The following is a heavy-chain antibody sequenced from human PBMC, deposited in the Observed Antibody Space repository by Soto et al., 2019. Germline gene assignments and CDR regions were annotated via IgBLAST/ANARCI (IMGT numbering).Heavy chain of an antibody. Sequence: VQLVESGGGVVQPGGSLRLSCAASGFTFSSYGMHWVRQGPGEGLEWVAVISCDGNNKYYAYSGKGRFTISKDKSKNTLYLQMNSQRVEDTALYYCAKDYAVPAATSSFDYWGQGTLATVSS. J-gene: IGHJ4*02. D-gene: IGHD2-2*01. CDR1: GFTFSSYG. V-gene: IGHV3-30*18. CDR3: AKDYAVPAATSSFDY. CDR2: ISCDGNNK.